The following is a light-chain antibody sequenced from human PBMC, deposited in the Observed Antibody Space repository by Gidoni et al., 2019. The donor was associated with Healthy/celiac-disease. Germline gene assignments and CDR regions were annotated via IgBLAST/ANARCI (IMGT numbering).Light chain of an antibody. CDR2: GNS. Sequence: QSVLTQPPSVSGAPGQRVPISCTGSSSNIGAGYDVHWYQQLPGTAPKLLIYGNSNRPSGVPDRFSGSKSGTTASLAITGLQAEDEADYYCQSYDSSLRGSVFGGGTKLTVL. J-gene: IGLJ2*01. CDR1: SSNIGAGYD. CDR3: QSYDSSLRGSV. V-gene: IGLV1-40*01.